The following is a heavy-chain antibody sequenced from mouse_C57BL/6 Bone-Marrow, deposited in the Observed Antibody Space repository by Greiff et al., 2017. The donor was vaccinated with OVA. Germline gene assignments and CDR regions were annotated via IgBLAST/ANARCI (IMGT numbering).Heavy chain of an antibody. CDR2: SRNKANDYTT. CDR3: ARDSGRRDAMDY. Sequence: EVMLVESGGGLVQSGRSLRLSCATSGFTFSDFYMEWVRQAPGKGLEWIAASRNKANDYTTEYSASVKGRFIVSRDTSQSILYLQMNVLRAEDTAIYYCARDSGRRDAMDYWGQGTSVTVSS. CDR1: GFTFSDFY. D-gene: IGHD3-1*01. J-gene: IGHJ4*01. V-gene: IGHV7-1*01.